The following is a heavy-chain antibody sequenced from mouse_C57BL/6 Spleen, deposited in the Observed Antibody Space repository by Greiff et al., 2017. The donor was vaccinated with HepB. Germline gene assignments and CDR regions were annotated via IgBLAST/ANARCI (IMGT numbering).Heavy chain of an antibody. Sequence: QVQLQQSGPELVKPGASVKLSCKASGYTFTSYDINWVKQRPGQGLEWIGWIYPRDGSTKYNEKFEGKATLTVDTSSSTAYMELHSLTSEDSAVYFCARDYGSSGGDFDYWGQGTTLTVSS. J-gene: IGHJ2*01. CDR2: IYPRDGST. V-gene: IGHV1-85*01. CDR3: ARDYGSSGGDFDY. CDR1: GYTFTSYD. D-gene: IGHD1-1*01.